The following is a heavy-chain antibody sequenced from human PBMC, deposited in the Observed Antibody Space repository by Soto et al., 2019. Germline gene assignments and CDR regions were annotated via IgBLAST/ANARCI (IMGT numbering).Heavy chain of an antibody. CDR2: ISGSGGST. J-gene: IGHJ6*02. CDR1: GFTFRNYA. CDR3: AKTTVIVGYYYGMDV. D-gene: IGHD4-17*01. Sequence: EVQLLESGGGWVQPGGFLRLSCAASGFTFRNYAMSWVRQAPGKGLEWVSTISGSGGSTYYADSVKGRFTISRDNSQHTLYLQMNSLRAEDTAVYYCAKTTVIVGYYYGMDVWGQGTTVTVSS. V-gene: IGHV3-23*01.